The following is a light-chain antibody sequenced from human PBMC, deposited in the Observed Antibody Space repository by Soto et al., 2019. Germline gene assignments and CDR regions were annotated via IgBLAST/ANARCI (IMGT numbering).Light chain of an antibody. CDR2: RAS. CDR3: QQYYSTLSWT. V-gene: IGKV4-1*01. CDR1: QSVFDSTNNYNY. Sequence: DIVMTQSPDSLAVSLGERATINCKSSQSVFDSTNNYNYLAWYQQKPGQPPKLLIYRASTRESGVPDRFSGSGSGTDFTLTISSLQAEDVAVYYCQQYYSTLSWTFGQGTKVEIK. J-gene: IGKJ1*01.